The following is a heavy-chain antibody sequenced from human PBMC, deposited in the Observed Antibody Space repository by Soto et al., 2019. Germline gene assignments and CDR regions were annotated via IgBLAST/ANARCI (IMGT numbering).Heavy chain of an antibody. D-gene: IGHD3-22*01. V-gene: IGHV3-66*01. J-gene: IGHJ4*02. CDR2: IFRGGNT. Sequence: EVQLVESGGGLVQPWGSLRLSCAASGFTVSSNYMSWVRQAPGKGLEWVSVIFRGGNTYYPDSVKGRFTISRDNSKNTLYIQMNSVRAEDTAVYYCARDVRYSSGYPEYYFDYWGQGTLVTVPS. CDR3: ARDVRYSSGYPEYYFDY. CDR1: GFTVSSNY.